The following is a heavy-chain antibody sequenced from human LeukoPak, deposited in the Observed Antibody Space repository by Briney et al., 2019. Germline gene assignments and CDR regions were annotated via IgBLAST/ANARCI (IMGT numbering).Heavy chain of an antibody. Sequence: GGSLTLSCAASGFTFSSYEMNWVRQAPGKGLEWVSQISSSGGSICYADSVKGRFTISSDNTKNSLYLQMNSLRAEDTAVYYCARRFDLWGQGTMVTVSS. CDR2: ISSSGGSI. CDR1: GFTFSSYE. V-gene: IGHV3-48*03. J-gene: IGHJ3*01. CDR3: ARRFDL.